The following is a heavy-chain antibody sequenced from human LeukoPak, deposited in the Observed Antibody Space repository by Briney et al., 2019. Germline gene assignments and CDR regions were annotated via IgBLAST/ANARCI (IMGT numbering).Heavy chain of an antibody. Sequence: GGSLRLSCAASGFTFSSYWMHWVRQAPGKGLEWVSSISGSSKYIYYADSVKGRFTISRDNAKNSLYLQMNSLRAEDTAVYYCTRHRSFRNYGPSYFDYWGQGTLVTVSS. J-gene: IGHJ4*02. CDR1: GFTFSSYW. V-gene: IGHV3-21*06. CDR2: ISGSSKYI. D-gene: IGHD1-14*01. CDR3: TRHRSFRNYGPSYFDY.